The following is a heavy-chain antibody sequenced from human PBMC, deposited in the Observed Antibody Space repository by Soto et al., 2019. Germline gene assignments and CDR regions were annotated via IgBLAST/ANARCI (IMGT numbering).Heavy chain of an antibody. CDR2: IYPGDSDT. CDR1: GYSFTSYW. V-gene: IGHV5-51*01. CDR3: ARQRGYSYERYYYSYYGMDV. D-gene: IGHD5-18*01. J-gene: IGHJ6*02. Sequence: GECLKISCKGSGYSFTSYWIGWVRQMPGKGLEWMGIIYPGDSDTRYSPSFQGQVTISADKSISTAYLQWSSLKASDTAMYYFARQRGYSYERYYYSYYGMDVWGQGTTVTVSS.